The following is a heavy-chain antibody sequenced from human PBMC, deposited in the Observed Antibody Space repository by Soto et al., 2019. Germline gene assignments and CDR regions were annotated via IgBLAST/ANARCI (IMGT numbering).Heavy chain of an antibody. D-gene: IGHD2-8*01. CDR1: GFTFSNYA. CDR2: IGGSGGTT. Sequence: EVQLLESGGGLVQPGGSLRLSCAATGFTFSNYAMSWVRQAPGKGLQWVSGIGGSGGTTYYADSVKGRFTLSRDNSKSTTSLQVNSLRDEDTAVYYCVRGVRRDGFNVLGYYFDHWGQGALVTVSS. J-gene: IGHJ4*02. V-gene: IGHV3-23*01. CDR3: VRGVRRDGFNVLGYYFDH.